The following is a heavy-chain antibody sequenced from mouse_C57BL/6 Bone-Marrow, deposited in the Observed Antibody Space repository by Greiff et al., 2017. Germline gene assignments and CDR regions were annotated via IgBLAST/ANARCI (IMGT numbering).Heavy chain of an antibody. Sequence: QVKLQQSGPELVKPGASVKISCKASGYTFTDYYINWVQQTPGQGLEWIGWIFTGSGSTYYNEQFKGKATLPVDKSSSTAYMLLSSLTSEYSGVYFCADNDYGRSPYAMDYWGQGTAVTVSS. CDR2: IFTGSGST. V-gene: IGHV1-75*01. CDR3: ADNDYGRSPYAMDY. CDR1: GYTFTDYY. D-gene: IGHD1-1*01. J-gene: IGHJ4*01.